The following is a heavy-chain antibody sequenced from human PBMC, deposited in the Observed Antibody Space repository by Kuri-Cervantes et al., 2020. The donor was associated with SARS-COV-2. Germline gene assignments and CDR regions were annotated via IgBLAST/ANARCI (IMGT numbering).Heavy chain of an antibody. CDR1: GFTFSSYS. J-gene: IGHJ3*02. Sequence: GESLKISCAASGFTFSSYSMNWVRQAPGKGLEWVSSISSSSSYIYYADSVKGRFTISRDNAKNSLYLQMNSLRAEDTAVYYCAIGRYYDFWSGYYTDAFDIWGQGTMVTVSS. CDR2: ISSSSSYI. D-gene: IGHD3-3*01. V-gene: IGHV3-21*01. CDR3: AIGRYYDFWSGYYTDAFDI.